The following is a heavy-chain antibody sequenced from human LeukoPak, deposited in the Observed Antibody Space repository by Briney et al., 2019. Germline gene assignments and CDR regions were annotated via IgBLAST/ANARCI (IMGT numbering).Heavy chain of an antibody. J-gene: IGHJ6*03. CDR1: GFTFSSYA. V-gene: IGHV3-64*01. D-gene: IGHD5-12*01. CDR3: ARGYSGYDLFYYYYYYYMDV. Sequence: GGSLRLSCAASGFTFSSYAMHWVRQAPGKGLEYVSAISSNGGSTYYANSVKGRFTISRDNSKNTLYLQMGSLRAEDMAVYYCARGYSGYDLFYYYYYYYMDVWGKGTTVTVSS. CDR2: ISSNGGST.